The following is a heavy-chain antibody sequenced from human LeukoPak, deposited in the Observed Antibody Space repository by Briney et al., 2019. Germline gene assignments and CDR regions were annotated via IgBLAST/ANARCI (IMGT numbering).Heavy chain of an antibody. J-gene: IGHJ4*02. Sequence: SETLSLTCSVSGGSILNINYYWGWIRQPPGKGLEWIGSIYYSGSTYYNPSLKSRVIIPVDTSNNQFSLKLSSVTAADTAVYYCAGASWPTHYFDYWGQGPLVTVSS. CDR2: IYYSGST. V-gene: IGHV4-39*01. CDR1: GGSILNINYY. D-gene: IGHD1-1*01. CDR3: AGASWPTHYFDY.